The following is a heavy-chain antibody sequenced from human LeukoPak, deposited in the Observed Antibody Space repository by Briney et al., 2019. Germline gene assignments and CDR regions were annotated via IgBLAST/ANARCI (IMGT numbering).Heavy chain of an antibody. CDR3: AKDAGYDSSGEVDY. D-gene: IGHD3-22*01. J-gene: IGHJ4*02. V-gene: IGHV3-23*01. CDR1: GFTFSSYA. CDR2: ISGSGGST. Sequence: GGSLRLSCAASGFTFSSYAMSWVRQAPGKGLEWVSAISGSGGSTYYADSVKGRFTISRGNSKNTLYLQMNSLRAEGTAVYYCAKDAGYDSSGEVDYWGQGTLVTVSS.